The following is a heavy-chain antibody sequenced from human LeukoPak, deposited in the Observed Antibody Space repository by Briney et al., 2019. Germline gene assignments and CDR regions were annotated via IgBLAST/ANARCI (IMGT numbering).Heavy chain of an antibody. CDR2: ISYSGST. J-gene: IGHJ4*02. CDR3: AGLATAGYLNC. D-gene: IGHD6-19*01. V-gene: IGHV4-59*08. CDR1: GGSISSYY. Sequence: SETLSLTCTVSGGSISSYYWSWIRQPPGKGLEWIGYISYSGSTKYNPSLKSRVTISVDTSKNQFSLRLSSVTAADTAVYYCAGLATAGYLNCWGQGTLVTVSS.